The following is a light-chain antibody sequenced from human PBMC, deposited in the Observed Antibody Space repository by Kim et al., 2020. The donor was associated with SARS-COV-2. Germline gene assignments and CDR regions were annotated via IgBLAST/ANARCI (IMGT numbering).Light chain of an antibody. CDR1: SSDVGGYNY. V-gene: IGLV2-11*01. CDR3: CSYAGSSWV. Sequence: PGTSVTISCTGTSSDVGGYNYVSWYQQHPGKAPKLMIYDVSKRPSGVPDRFSGSKSGNTASLTISGLQAEDEADYYCCSYAGSSWVFGGGTQLTVL. CDR2: DVS. J-gene: IGLJ3*02.